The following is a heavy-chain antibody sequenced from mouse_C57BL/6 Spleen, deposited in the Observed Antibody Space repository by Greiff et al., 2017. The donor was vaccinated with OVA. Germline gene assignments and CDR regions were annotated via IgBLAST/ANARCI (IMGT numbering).Heavy chain of an antibody. V-gene: IGHV5-17*01. D-gene: IGHD3-2*02. Sequence: EVQRVESGGGLVKPGGSLKLSCAASGFTFSDYGMQWVRQAPEKGLEWVAYISSGSSTNYYTDTGKGRFTISRDNAKNTLFLQITSLRSEDTAMYYCARRRLSNVWGTGTTVTVSS. CDR1: GFTFSDYG. J-gene: IGHJ1*03. CDR3: ARRRLSNV. CDR2: ISSGSSTN.